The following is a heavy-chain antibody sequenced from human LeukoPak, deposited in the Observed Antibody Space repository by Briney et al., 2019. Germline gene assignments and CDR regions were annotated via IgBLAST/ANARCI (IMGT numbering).Heavy chain of an antibody. J-gene: IGHJ5*01. V-gene: IGHV4-4*09. CDR1: GGSVSSYF. CDR2: TYLSGST. CDR3: ATSFPQNYGDVANS. D-gene: IGHD4-17*01. Sequence: TSETLSLTCTVSGGSVSSYFWSWIRQPPGKGLEWIGFTYLSGSTKYNPSLKSRVTISVDASKNQFSLKLRSVTAANTAVYYCATSFPQNYGDVANSWGQGTLVTVSS.